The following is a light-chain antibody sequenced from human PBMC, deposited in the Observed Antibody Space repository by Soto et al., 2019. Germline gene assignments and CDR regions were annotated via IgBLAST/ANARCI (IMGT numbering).Light chain of an antibody. CDR2: HAS. V-gene: IGKV3D-15*01. J-gene: IGKJ5*01. CDR1: QSISSN. Sequence: EVVMTNSPATLSVSPGERATLSCRASQSISSNLASYQQQPAQAPPLLLIHASTTATGIPPRFSGSGSGTAFPLSISSLQPEDFAAYYCHQHNNWPPLTFAQGTRLENK. CDR3: HQHNNWPPLT.